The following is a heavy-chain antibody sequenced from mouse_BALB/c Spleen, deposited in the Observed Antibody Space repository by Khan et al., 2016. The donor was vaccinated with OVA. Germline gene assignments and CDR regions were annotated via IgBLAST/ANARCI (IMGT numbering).Heavy chain of an antibody. D-gene: IGHD2-10*01. J-gene: IGHJ4*01. CDR1: GYTFTNYG. CDR2: INTYTGEP. Sequence: QIQLVQSGPELKKPGETVKISCKASGYTFTNYGMNWVKQAPGKGLKWMGWINTYTGEPTYADDFKGRFAFSLETSASTAYLQINNLKIDDTATYFCAKPPYFSYVMVFWGQGTSITVSS. V-gene: IGHV9-3-1*01. CDR3: AKPPYFSYVMVF.